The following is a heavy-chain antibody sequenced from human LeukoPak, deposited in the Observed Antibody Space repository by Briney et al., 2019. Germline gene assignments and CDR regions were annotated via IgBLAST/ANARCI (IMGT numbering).Heavy chain of an antibody. J-gene: IGHJ6*03. CDR3: ARDGYCSSTSCYAGYYYYMDV. CDR1: GDSVSSNSAA. D-gene: IGHD2-2*03. Sequence: PSQTLSLTCAISGDSVSSNSAAWNWIRQSPSRGLEWLGRTYYRSKWYNDYAVSVKSRITINPDTSKNQFSLQLNSVTPEDTAVYYCARDGYCSSTSCYAGYYYYMDVWGKGTTVTVSS. CDR2: TYYRSKWYN. V-gene: IGHV6-1*01.